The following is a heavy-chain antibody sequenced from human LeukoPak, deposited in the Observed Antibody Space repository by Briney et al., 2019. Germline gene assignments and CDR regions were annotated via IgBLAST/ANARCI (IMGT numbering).Heavy chain of an antibody. CDR3: AKDGVGATVTTAYFYY. Sequence: PGRSLRLSCAASGFTFTSYAMNWVRQAPGKGLEWVSGISGSGGETYYADSVKGRFTISRDNSKNTLYLQMNNLRAEDTAIYYCAKDGVGATVTTAYFYYWGQGTLVTVSS. J-gene: IGHJ4*02. D-gene: IGHD4-17*01. CDR1: GFTFTSYA. CDR2: ISGSGGET. V-gene: IGHV3-23*01.